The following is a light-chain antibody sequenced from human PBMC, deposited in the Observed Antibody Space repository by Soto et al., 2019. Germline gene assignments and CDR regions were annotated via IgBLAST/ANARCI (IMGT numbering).Light chain of an antibody. J-gene: IGKJ5*01. CDR2: GTS. Sequence: EVVMTQSPDTLSVSPGETVTLSCRASQSVSSSSLAWYQQRPGQAPRLLIYGTSSRATGIPDRFSGSGSGTDFTLTISRLEPEDFAVYFCQRYGSSPLITFGQGTRLEIK. V-gene: IGKV3-20*01. CDR1: QSVSSSS. CDR3: QRYGSSPLIT.